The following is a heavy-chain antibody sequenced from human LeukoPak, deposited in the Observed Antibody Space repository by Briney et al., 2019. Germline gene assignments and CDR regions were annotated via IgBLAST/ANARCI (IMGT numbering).Heavy chain of an antibody. CDR3: ARDSYYGDSRSLHFDY. CDR1: GYTFTSYA. V-gene: IGHV1-2*02. D-gene: IGHD4-17*01. Sequence: ASVKVSCKASGYTFTSYAMNWVRQAPGQGLEWMGWINPNSGGINYAQKFQGRITMTRDTSISTVYMELSSLRSDDTAVYYCARDSYYGDSRSLHFDYWGQGTLVTVSS. CDR2: INPNSGGI. J-gene: IGHJ4*02.